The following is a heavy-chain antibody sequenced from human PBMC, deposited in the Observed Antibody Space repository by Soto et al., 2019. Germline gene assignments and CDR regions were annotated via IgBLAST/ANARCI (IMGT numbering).Heavy chain of an antibody. D-gene: IGHD3-10*02. V-gene: IGHV1-18*01. CDR1: GYTFSSYG. J-gene: IGHJ6*02. CDR2: ISDYNGNT. CDR3: AGEGYYSCSGTCSPPRYYGMDV. Sequence: QVQLVQSGAEVKRAGASVKVSCKASGYTFSSYGLSWVRQAPGQGLEWMGWISDYNGNTHYAQKFQGRVIMTTDTSTRTAYMELRSRRSDDTAVYFCAGEGYYSCSGTCSPPRYYGMDVWGQGTTVTVSS.